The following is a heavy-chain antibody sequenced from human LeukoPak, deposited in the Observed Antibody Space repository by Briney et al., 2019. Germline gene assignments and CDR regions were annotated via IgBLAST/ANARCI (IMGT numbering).Heavy chain of an antibody. CDR2: ISGSGGST. CDR3: ATAALYGSAWYYFDY. V-gene: IGHV3-23*01. J-gene: IGHJ4*02. CDR1: GFTFSSYA. Sequence: GGSLRLSCAASGFTFSSYAMSWVRQAPGKGLEWVSGISGSGGSTYYADSVKGRFTISRDNSKNTLYLQMNSLRAEDTAVYYCATAALYGSAWYYFDYWGQGPLVTVAS. D-gene: IGHD6-13*01.